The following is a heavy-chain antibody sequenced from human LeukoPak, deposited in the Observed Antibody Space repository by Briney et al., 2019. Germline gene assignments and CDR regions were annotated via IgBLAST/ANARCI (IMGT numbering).Heavy chain of an antibody. CDR1: GFTLSSYA. Sequence: GGSLRLSCAASGFTLSSYAMSWVRQAPGKGLEWVSAISGSGGSTYYADSVKGRFTISRDNSKNTLYLQMNSLRAEATAVYYCAKDRAVGATPGGYFDYWGQGTLVTVSS. D-gene: IGHD1-26*01. V-gene: IGHV3-23*01. J-gene: IGHJ4*02. CDR3: AKDRAVGATPGGYFDY. CDR2: ISGSGGST.